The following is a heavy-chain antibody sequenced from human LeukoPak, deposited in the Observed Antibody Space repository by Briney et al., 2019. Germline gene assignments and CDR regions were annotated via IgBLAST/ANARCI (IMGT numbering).Heavy chain of an antibody. V-gene: IGHV4-4*07. CDR1: GGSISSYY. J-gene: IGHJ5*02. Sequence: PSETLSLTCTVSGGSISSYYWSWIRQPAGKGLEWIGRIYTSGSTNYNPSLKSRVTMSVDTSKNQFSLKLTSVTAADTALYYCATYSSTFGWLDPWGQGILVTVSS. CDR2: IYTSGST. D-gene: IGHD3-3*02. CDR3: ATYSSTFGWLDP.